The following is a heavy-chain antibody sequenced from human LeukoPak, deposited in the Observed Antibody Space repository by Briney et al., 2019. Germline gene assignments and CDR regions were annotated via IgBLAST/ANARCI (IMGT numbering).Heavy chain of an antibody. CDR3: ARTSDTSGSYSGGHI. J-gene: IGHJ3*02. CDR2: VHYRGST. V-gene: IGHV4-59*01. CDR1: GGSINNYF. D-gene: IGHD6-19*01. Sequence: SETLSLTCTVSGGSINNYFWSWIRQPPGKGLEWIVYVHYRGSTKYNPSFKSRVTIPVDTSKNQFSLRLTSVTGADTAKYYCARTSDTSGSYSGGHIWGQGTLVTVSA.